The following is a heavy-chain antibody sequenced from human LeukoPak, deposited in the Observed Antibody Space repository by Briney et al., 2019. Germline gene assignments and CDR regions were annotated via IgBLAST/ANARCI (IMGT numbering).Heavy chain of an antibody. D-gene: IGHD6-6*01. Sequence: ASVKVPCKASGYTFTSYYMHWVRQAPGQGLEWMGIINPSGGSTSYAQKFQGRVTMTRDTSTSTVYMELSSLRSEDTAVYYCARGDPTRPLPHYYMDVWGKGTTVTVSS. V-gene: IGHV1-46*01. CDR2: INPSGGST. J-gene: IGHJ6*03. CDR3: ARGDPTRPLPHYYMDV. CDR1: GYTFTSYY.